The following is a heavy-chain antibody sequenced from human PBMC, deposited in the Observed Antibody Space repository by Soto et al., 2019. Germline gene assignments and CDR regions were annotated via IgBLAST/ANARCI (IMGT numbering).Heavy chain of an antibody. CDR2: IMFDGSGE. Sequence: PGGSLRLSCAASGFAVTGYGIHWVRQAPGKGLEWVALIMFDGSGEYYAESVKGRFTISRDISTNTVFLEMNSLRVEDTAVYFCARDLYTRCFDYWGQGA. J-gene: IGHJ4*02. V-gene: IGHV3-33*02. CDR3: ARDLYTRCFDY. CDR1: GFAVTGYG. D-gene: IGHD2-2*02.